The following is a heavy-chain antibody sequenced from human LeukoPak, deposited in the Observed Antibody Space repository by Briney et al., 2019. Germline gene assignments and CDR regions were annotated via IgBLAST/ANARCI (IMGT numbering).Heavy chain of an antibody. V-gene: IGHV1-46*01. D-gene: IGHD3-10*01. CDR3: ARAMSGSPVENDYFDY. CDR2: INPSGGST. CDR1: GYTFTSYY. J-gene: IGHJ4*02. Sequence: ASVTVSCKASGYTFTSYYMHWVRQAPGQGLEWMGIINPSGGSTSYAQKFQGRVTMTRDMSTSTVYMELSSLRSEDTAVYYCARAMSGSPVENDYFDYWGQGTLVTVSS.